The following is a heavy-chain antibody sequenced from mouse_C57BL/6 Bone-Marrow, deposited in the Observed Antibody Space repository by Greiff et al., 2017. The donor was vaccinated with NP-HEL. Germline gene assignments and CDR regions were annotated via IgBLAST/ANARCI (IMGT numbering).Heavy chain of an antibody. J-gene: IGHJ4*01. CDR2: IYPRSRNT. CDR1: GYTFTSYG. CDR3: ARNYGHYYAMDY. D-gene: IGHD1-2*01. Sequence: VQLQQSGAELARPGTSVKLTCKTSGYTFTSYGISWVKQRPGQGLEWIGEIYPRSRNTYYNEKFKGKATLTADKSSSTAYMELRSLTSEDSAVYFCARNYGHYYAMDYWGQGTSVTVSS. V-gene: IGHV1-81*01.